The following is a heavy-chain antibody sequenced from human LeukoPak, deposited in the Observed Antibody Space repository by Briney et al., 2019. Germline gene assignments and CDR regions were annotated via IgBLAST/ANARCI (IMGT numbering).Heavy chain of an antibody. J-gene: IGHJ2*01. Sequence: SETLSLTCAVYGGSFSGYYWSWLRQPPGKGLEWIGEMNHSGSTNYNPSLKSRVTISVDTSKSQFSLKLSSVTDADTAVYYCARDTAPRTLVTATLAIWYFDLWGRGTLVTVSS. D-gene: IGHD2-21*02. CDR3: ARDTAPRTLVTATLAIWYFDL. CDR1: GGSFSGYY. V-gene: IGHV4-34*01. CDR2: MNHSGST.